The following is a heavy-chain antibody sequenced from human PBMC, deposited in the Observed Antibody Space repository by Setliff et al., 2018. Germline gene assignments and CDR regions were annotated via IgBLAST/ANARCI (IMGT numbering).Heavy chain of an antibody. CDR2: INTNTGNP. Sequence: RASVKVSCKASGGTFSSYAMHWVRQAPGQGLEWMGWINTNTGNPTYAQGFTGRFVFSLDTSVSTAYLQISSLKAEDTAVYYCARRNYYYDSSGYYSPTFFDYWGQGTLVTSPQ. V-gene: IGHV7-4-1*02. CDR3: ARRNYYYDSSGYYSPTFFDY. CDR1: GGTFSSYA. D-gene: IGHD3-22*01. J-gene: IGHJ4*02.